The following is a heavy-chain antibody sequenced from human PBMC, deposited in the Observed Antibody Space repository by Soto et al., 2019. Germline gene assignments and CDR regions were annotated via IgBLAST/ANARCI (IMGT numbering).Heavy chain of an antibody. Sequence: SETLSLTCTVSGGSISSDDYYWSWIRQPPGKGLEWIGHIYFSGSTYYNPSLKSRVTLSVDMSKNQFSLKLNSVTAADTAFYYCAREGDDTSGYYRYYFDYWGQGTLVTVSS. D-gene: IGHD3-22*01. J-gene: IGHJ4*02. CDR2: IYFSGST. V-gene: IGHV4-30-4*01. CDR3: AREGDDTSGYYRYYFDY. CDR1: GGSISSDDYY.